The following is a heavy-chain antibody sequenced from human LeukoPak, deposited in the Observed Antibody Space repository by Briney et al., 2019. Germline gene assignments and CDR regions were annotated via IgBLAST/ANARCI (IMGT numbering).Heavy chain of an antibody. Sequence: GRSLRLSCAASEFSFSTYSMHWVRQAPDTGLDWLAVISYDGSKIFYADSVKGRFTISRDNAKNSLYLQMNSLRAEDTAVYYCARVVGGYDILTGYNNWFDPWGQGTLVTVSS. CDR3: ARVVGGYDILTGYNNWFDP. D-gene: IGHD3-9*01. J-gene: IGHJ5*02. V-gene: IGHV3-30*14. CDR2: ISYDGSKI. CDR1: EFSFSTYS.